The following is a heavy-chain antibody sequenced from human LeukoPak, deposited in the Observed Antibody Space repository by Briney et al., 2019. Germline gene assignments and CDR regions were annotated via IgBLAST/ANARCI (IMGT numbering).Heavy chain of an antibody. D-gene: IGHD1-26*01. J-gene: IGHJ4*02. CDR2: IYYSGST. V-gene: IGHV4-39*01. CDR1: RGSISSSSYY. Sequence: PSETPSLTCTVSRGSISSSSYYWGWIRQPPGKGLEWIGSIYYSGSTYYNPSLKSRVTISVDTSKNQFSLKLSSVTAADTAVFYCARHPYSGSFSFDYWGQGTLVTVSS. CDR3: ARHPYSGSFSFDY.